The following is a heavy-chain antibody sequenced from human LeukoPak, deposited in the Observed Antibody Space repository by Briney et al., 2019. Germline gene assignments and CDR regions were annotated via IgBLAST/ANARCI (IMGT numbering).Heavy chain of an antibody. J-gene: IGHJ5*02. V-gene: IGHV3-21*01. CDR2: ISSSSNYI. CDR3: ARDPSSGWYLKGWFDP. Sequence: GGSLTLSCEASGFTFSSYSMNWVRQAPGKGLEWVSSISSSSNYIYYADSVKGRFTISRDNAKNSLYLQINSLRAEDTAVYYCARDPSSGWYLKGWFDPWGQGTLVTVSS. D-gene: IGHD6-19*01. CDR1: GFTFSSYS.